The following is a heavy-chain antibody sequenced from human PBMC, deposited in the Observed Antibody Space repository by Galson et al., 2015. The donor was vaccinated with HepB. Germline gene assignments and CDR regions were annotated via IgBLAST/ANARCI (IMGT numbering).Heavy chain of an antibody. CDR2: IYYSGST. D-gene: IGHD6-13*01. Sequence: ATLSLTCTVSGGSISSSSYYWGWIRQPPGKGLEWIGSIYYSGSTYYNPSLKSRVTISVDTSKNQFSLKLSSVTAADTAVYYCARIAIPGYSSSPNALYYYGMDVWGQGTTVTVSS. V-gene: IGHV4-39*01. CDR3: ARIAIPGYSSSPNALYYYGMDV. CDR1: GGSISSSSYY. J-gene: IGHJ6*02.